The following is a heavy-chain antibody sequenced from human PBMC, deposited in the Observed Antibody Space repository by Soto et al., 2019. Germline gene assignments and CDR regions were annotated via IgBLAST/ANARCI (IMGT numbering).Heavy chain of an antibody. D-gene: IGHD3-22*01. J-gene: IGHJ4*02. V-gene: IGHV4-30-4*01. Sequence: QVQLQESGPGLVKPSQTLSLTCTVSGGSISSGDYYWSWIRQPPGKGLEWIGYIYYSGSTYYNPSLKSRVTISVDTSNNQFSLKLTSVTAADTAVYYCARGGYDTSGQTFIGWGPDCWGQGTLVTVSS. CDR3: ARGGYDTSGQTFIGWGPDC. CDR2: IYYSGST. CDR1: GGSISSGDYY.